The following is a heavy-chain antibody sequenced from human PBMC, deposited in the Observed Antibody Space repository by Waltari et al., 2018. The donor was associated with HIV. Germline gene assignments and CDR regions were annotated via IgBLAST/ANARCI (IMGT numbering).Heavy chain of an antibody. V-gene: IGHV4-61*02. J-gene: IGHJ4*02. CDR2: IYTSGST. CDR1: GGSIRRGSYY. D-gene: IGHD3-3*01. Sequence: QVQLQESGPGLVKPSQTLSLTCTVSGGSIRRGSYYWNWIRQPAGKGLEWIGRIYTSGSTNYNPSLKSRVTISIDTSKNHFSLKLSSVTAADTAVYYCARWSGYYRSFHYWGQGTLVTVSS. CDR3: ARWSGYYRSFHY.